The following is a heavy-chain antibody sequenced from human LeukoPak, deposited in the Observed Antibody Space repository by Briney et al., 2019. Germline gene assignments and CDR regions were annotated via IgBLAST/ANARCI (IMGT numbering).Heavy chain of an antibody. CDR1: EFTFSNYA. CDR3: ARGRSWILNYYFDY. CDR2: INHSGST. J-gene: IGHJ4*02. Sequence: GSLRLSCAASEFTFSNYAMNWVRQPPGKGLEWIGEINHSGSTNYNPSLKSRVTISVDTSKSQFSLRLSSVTAADTAVYYCARGRSWILNYYFDYWGQGTLVTVSS. D-gene: IGHD2-15*01. V-gene: IGHV4-34*01.